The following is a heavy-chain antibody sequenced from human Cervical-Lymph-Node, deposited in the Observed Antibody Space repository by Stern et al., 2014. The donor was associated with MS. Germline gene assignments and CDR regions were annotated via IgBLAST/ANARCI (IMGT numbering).Heavy chain of an antibody. J-gene: IGHJ4*02. V-gene: IGHV1-8*01. CDR3: ATPSLPFY. CDR1: GIPFNTYA. CDR2: VNPNTSSQ. Sequence: GQLVQSGAEMKKPGASVKISGKTSGIPFNTYAFTWVLQAPGQGLEWMGWVNPNTSSQVYAQKFRGRVTMTRDSSLRTVYLELSSLTFDDTSVYYCATPSLPFYWGQGALITVSS.